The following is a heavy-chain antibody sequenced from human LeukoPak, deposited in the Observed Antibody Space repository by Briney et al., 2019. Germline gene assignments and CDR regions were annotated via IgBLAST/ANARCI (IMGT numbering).Heavy chain of an antibody. CDR3: ARCEYGSASYHIDY. J-gene: IGHJ4*02. Sequence: GGSLRLSCAASGFTFSSYSMNWVRQAPGKGLEWVSSISSSSSYIYYADSVKGRFTISRDNAKNSLYLQMNSLRAEDTAVYYCARCEYGSASYHIDYWGQGTLVTVSS. D-gene: IGHD3-10*01. CDR2: ISSSSSYI. V-gene: IGHV3-21*01. CDR1: GFTFSSYS.